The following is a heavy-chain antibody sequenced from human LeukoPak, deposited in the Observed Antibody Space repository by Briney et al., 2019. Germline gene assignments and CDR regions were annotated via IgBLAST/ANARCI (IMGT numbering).Heavy chain of an antibody. CDR1: GGSISSYY. CDR3: AREDHTIDY. D-gene: IGHD1-14*01. CDR2: IYYSGST. Sequence: SETLSLTCTVSGGSISSYYWSWIRQPPGKGLEWIGYIYYSGSTNYNPSLKSRVTISVDTSKNQFSLKLSSVTAADTAVYYCAREDHTIDYWGQGTLVTVSS. V-gene: IGHV4-59*12. J-gene: IGHJ4*02.